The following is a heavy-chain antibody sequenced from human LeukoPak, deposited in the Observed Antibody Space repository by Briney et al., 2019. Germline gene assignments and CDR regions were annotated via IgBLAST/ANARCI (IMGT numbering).Heavy chain of an antibody. D-gene: IGHD2-15*01. CDR1: GDSISTYY. V-gene: IGHV4-59*01. CDR3: ARGYCSGGGCPFDF. CDR2: IYRSGST. Sequence: SETLSLTCTVSGDSISTYYWNWIRQPPGKGLEWIGYIYRSGSTNYNPSLYSRVTMSADTSKNHFSLKLTSVTAADTAIYYCARGYCSGGGCPFDFWGRGTLVTVSS. J-gene: IGHJ4*02.